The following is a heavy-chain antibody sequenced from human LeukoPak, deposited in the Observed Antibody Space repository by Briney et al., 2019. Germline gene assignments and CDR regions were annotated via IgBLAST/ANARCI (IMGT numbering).Heavy chain of an antibody. CDR3: ARDRSGDCSSTSCYHTYYYYYMDV. J-gene: IGHJ6*03. V-gene: IGHV4-4*02. D-gene: IGHD2-2*01. Sequence: SETLSLTCTVSGGSISSGNWWSWVRQPPGKGLEWFGEIHHTGNTNYNPSLKSRVTISIDKSRNQFSLKLSSVTAADTAVYYCARDRSGDCSSTSCYHTYYYYYMDVWGKGTTVTISS. CDR2: IHHTGNT. CDR1: GGSISSGNW.